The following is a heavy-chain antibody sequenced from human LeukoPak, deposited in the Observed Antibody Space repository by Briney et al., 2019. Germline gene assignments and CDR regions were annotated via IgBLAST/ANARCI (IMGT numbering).Heavy chain of an antibody. V-gene: IGHV4-4*07. CDR1: GGSISSYY. J-gene: IGHJ6*03. CDR2: IYTSGST. CDR3: ARDPSVDDFWSGSVRYYYYYYMDV. Sequence: SETLSLTCTVSGGSISSYYWRWIRQPAGKGLEWIGRIYTSGSTNYNPSLKSRVTMSVDTSKNQFSLKLSSVTAADTAVYYCARDPSVDDFWSGSVRYYYYYYMDVWGKGTTVTVSS. D-gene: IGHD3-3*01.